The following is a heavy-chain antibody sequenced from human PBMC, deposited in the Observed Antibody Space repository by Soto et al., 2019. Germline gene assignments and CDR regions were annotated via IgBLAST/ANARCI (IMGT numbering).Heavy chain of an antibody. D-gene: IGHD1-7*01. J-gene: IGHJ6*02. Sequence: QVQLQESGPGLVKPSETLSLTCTVSGGSVSSGSYYWSWIRQPPGKGLEWIGYIYYSGSTNYNPSLKSRVPISVDTSKNQFSLKLSSVSAADTAVYYCARIITGTRIYYYYGMDVWGQGTTVTVSS. CDR1: GGSVSSGSYY. V-gene: IGHV4-61*01. CDR3: ARIITGTRIYYYYGMDV. CDR2: IYYSGST.